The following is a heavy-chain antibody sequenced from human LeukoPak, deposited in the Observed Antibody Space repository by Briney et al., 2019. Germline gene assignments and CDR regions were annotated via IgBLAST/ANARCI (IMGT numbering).Heavy chain of an antibody. D-gene: IGHD1/OR15-1a*01. CDR1: GFTVSSNY. J-gene: IGHJ5*02. CDR3: ARARESRPLTT. V-gene: IGHV3-66*01. Sequence: GVLRLSCAASGFTVSSNYMSWVRQAPGKGLEWVSVIYSGGSTYYADSVKGRFTISRDNAKNSLYLQMNSLRAEDTAVYYCARARESRPLTTWGQGTLVTVSS. CDR2: IYSGGST.